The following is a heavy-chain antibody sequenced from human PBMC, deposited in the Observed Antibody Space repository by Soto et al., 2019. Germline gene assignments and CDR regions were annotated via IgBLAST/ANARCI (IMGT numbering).Heavy chain of an antibody. CDR2: INHSGST. CDR3: ARTGPLTMVRGVMTRGRMDV. D-gene: IGHD3-10*01. Sequence: QVQLQQWGAGLLKPSETLSLTCAVYGGSFSGYYWSWIRQPPGKGLEWIGEINHSGSTNYNPSLKGRVTISVATSKNQFSLKLSSVTAADTAVYYCARTGPLTMVRGVMTRGRMDVWGQGTTVTVSS. J-gene: IGHJ6*02. CDR1: GGSFSGYY. V-gene: IGHV4-34*01.